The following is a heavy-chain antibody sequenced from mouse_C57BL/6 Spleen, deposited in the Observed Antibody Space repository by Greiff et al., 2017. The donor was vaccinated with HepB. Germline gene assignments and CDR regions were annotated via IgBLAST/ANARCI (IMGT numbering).Heavy chain of an antibody. V-gene: IGHV1-15*01. CDR3: TGLGAGDYSDY. D-gene: IGHD3-3*01. CDR2: IDPETGGT. J-gene: IGHJ2*01. Sequence: VQLQQSGAELVRPGASVTLSCKASGYTFTDYEMHRVKQTPVHGLEWIGAIDPETGGTASNQKFKGKAILTADKSSSTAYMDPRSLTSGGSAVYYCTGLGAGDYSDYWSQGTTLTVSS. CDR1: GYTFTDYE.